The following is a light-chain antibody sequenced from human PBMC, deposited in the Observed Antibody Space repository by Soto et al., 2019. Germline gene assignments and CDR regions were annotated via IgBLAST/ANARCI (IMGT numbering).Light chain of an antibody. CDR1: QGLGSD. CDR3: QQLNSYPIT. CDR2: AAS. J-gene: IGKJ5*01. V-gene: IGKV1-9*01. Sequence: DIQLTQSPSFLSASVGDRVTITCRASQGLGSDLAWYQQKPGKAPKLLIYAASTLQSGVPSRCSGSGSGTEFTRTISSLQTEDFATYDWQQLNSYPITFGQGTRLEIK.